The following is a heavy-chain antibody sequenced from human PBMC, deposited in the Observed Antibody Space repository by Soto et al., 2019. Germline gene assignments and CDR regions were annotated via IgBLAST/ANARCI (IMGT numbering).Heavy chain of an antibody. CDR3: ARRVASETGSGMDV. CDR1: GFIFSSHN. J-gene: IGHJ6*02. CDR2: ITGSSSYI. Sequence: DVQLVESGGGLVKPGGSLRLSCAASGFIFSSHNMNWVRQAPGKGLEWVSSITGSSSYIFYADSVKGRFTISRDNAKNTVYLQVNSLRAEDTGVYYCARRVASETGSGMDVWGQGTTVTVSS. D-gene: IGHD3-9*01. V-gene: IGHV3-21*06.